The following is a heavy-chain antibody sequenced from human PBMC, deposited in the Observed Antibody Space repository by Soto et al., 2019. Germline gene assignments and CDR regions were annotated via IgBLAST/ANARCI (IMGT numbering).Heavy chain of an antibody. Sequence: LGESLKISCKGSGYSFTSYWIGWVRQMPGKGLEWMGIIYPGDSDTRYSPSFQGQVTISADKSISTAYLQWSSLKASDTAMYYCARTDRERGSSSGYYYYGMDVWGQGTTVTVSS. CDR2: IYPGDSDT. CDR3: ARTDRERGSSSGYYYYGMDV. CDR1: GYSFTSYW. V-gene: IGHV5-51*01. J-gene: IGHJ6*02. D-gene: IGHD6-6*01.